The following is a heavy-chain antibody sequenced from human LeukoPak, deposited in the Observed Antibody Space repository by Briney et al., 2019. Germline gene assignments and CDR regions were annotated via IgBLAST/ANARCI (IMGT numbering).Heavy chain of an antibody. J-gene: IGHJ4*02. CDR1: GGSFSGYY. CDR3: ARPPHYYDTSGYSV. D-gene: IGHD3-22*01. Sequence: SETLSLTCAVYGGSFSGYYWSWIRQPPGKRLEWIGSVSNIETTNYNPSLKSRVTISVDTSKNQFSLRLNSVTAADTAVYYCARPPHYYDTSGYSVWGQGTLVTVSS. CDR2: VSNIETT. V-gene: IGHV4-59*01.